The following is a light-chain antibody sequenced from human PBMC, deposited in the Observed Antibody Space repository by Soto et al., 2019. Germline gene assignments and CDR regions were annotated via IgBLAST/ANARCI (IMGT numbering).Light chain of an antibody. CDR2: YDS. CDR3: QVWDSSSEHPVSV. Sequence: SYELTQPPSVSVAPGKTARITCGGNNIGSKSVHWYQQKPGQAPVLVIYYDSDRPSGIPERFSGSNSGNTATLTISRVEAGDEADYYCQVWDSSSEHPVSVFGTGTKLTVL. V-gene: IGLV3-21*04. CDR1: NIGSKS. J-gene: IGLJ1*01.